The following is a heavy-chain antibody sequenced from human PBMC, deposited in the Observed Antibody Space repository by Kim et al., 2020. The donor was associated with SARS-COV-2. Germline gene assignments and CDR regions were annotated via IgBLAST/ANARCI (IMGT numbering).Heavy chain of an antibody. Sequence: SETLSLTCTVSGGSISRSNSHWGWIRQPPGKGLEWIGSVYYSGSTFYNPSLKSRVTISVDTSENQLSLKLTSVTAADTAVYYCARLEMTVISGRGWFDP. V-gene: IGHV4-39*01. CDR1: GGSISRSNSH. D-gene: IGHD1-26*01. J-gene: IGHJ5*02. CDR3: ARLEMTVISGRGWFDP. CDR2: VYYSGST.